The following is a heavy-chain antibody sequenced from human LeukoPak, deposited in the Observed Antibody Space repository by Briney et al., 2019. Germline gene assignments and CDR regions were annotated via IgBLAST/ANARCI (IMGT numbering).Heavy chain of an antibody. CDR1: GYSFSSYX. CDR3: ARRLGCSSTSCYWYFDY. V-gene: IGHV5-51*01. J-gene: IGHJ4*02. Sequence: GESLKISCKGSGYSFSSYXXAWVRQMPGKGLXXXXXXXXGNSDTRYSPSFQGQVTISADKSITTAYLQWSSLKASDTAMYYCARRLGCSSTSCYWYFDYWGQGTLVTVSS. D-gene: IGHD2-2*01. CDR2: XXXGNSDT.